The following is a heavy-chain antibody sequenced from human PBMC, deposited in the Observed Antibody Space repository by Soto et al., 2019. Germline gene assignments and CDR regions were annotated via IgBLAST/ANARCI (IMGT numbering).Heavy chain of an antibody. CDR2: ISYDGSGK. J-gene: IGHJ4*02. Sequence: GGSLRLSCAASGFAFSSYGMHWVRQAPGKGLEWVALISYDGSGKYYADSVKGRFTISRDNSKNTLYLQMNSLRVEDTAVYYCANEIAVTGRACFDCWGQGTLVTVSS. D-gene: IGHD6-19*01. CDR3: ANEIAVTGRACFDC. CDR1: GFAFSSYG. V-gene: IGHV3-30*18.